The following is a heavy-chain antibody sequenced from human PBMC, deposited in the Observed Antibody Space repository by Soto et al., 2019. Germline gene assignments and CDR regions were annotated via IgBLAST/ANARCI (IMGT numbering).Heavy chain of an antibody. CDR1: GGSFSGYY. J-gene: IGHJ3*02. D-gene: IGHD2-21*02. CDR2: INHSGST. CDR3: GRFRLVTAILNDAFDI. Sequence: QVQLQQWGAGLLKPSETLSLTCAVYGGSFSGYYWSWIRQPPGKGLEWIGEINHSGSTNYNPSLKSRVTISVDTSKNQFSLKLSSVTAADTAVYYCGRFRLVTAILNDAFDIWGQGTMVTVSS. V-gene: IGHV4-34*01.